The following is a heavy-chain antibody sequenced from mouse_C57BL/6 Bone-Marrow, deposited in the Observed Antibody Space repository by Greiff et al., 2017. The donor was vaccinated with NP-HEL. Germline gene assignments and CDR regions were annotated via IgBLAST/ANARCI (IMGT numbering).Heavy chain of an antibody. V-gene: IGHV5-9-1*02. CDR3: TRVPLYDSDGGAAMDS. CDR1: GFTFSSYA. J-gene: IGHJ4*01. Sequence: EVQGVESGEGLVKPGGSLKLSCAASGFTFSSYAMSWVRQTPEKRLEWVAYISSGGDYIYYADTVKGRFTISRDNARNTLYLQMSSLKSEDTAMYYGTRVPLYDSDGGAAMDSWVQGTSFPSSS. D-gene: IGHD2-4*01. CDR2: ISSGGDYI.